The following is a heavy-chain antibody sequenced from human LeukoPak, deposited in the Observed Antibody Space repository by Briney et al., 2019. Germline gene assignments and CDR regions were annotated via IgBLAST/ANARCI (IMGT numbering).Heavy chain of an antibody. CDR1: GFTFSDYY. CDR3: ARDRAGAPHDY. CDR2: ISTSSSST. J-gene: IGHJ4*02. Sequence: PGGSLRLSCAASGFTFSDYYISWIRQAPGKGLEWVSYISTSSSSTNYADSVKGRFTISRDNAKNSLYLQMNSLRADDTAVYYCARDRAGAPHDYWGQGTLVTVSS. V-gene: IGHV3-11*05. D-gene: IGHD6-19*01.